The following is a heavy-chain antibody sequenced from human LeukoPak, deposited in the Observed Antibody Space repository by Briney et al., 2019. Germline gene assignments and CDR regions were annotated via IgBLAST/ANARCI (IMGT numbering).Heavy chain of an antibody. Sequence: PGGSLRLSCAASGFSFSRYSMNWVRQAPGKGLEWVSSISSSATYIYYADSLKGRFTISRDNAKNSLYLHMNSLRAEDTAVYYCARVLYSYDYSEFAFDIWGQGTMVTVSS. CDR3: ARVLYSYDYSEFAFDI. J-gene: IGHJ3*02. CDR2: ISSSATYI. D-gene: IGHD5-18*01. CDR1: GFSFSRYS. V-gene: IGHV3-21*01.